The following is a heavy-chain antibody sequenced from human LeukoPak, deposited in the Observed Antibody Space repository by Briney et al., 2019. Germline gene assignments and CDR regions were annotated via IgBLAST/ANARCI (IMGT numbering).Heavy chain of an antibody. CDR1: GGSISSGGYY. CDR3: ARPYSSSLLNAFDI. J-gene: IGHJ3*02. CDR2: IYHSGST. D-gene: IGHD6-13*01. Sequence: SQTLSLTCTVSGGSISSGGYYWSWIRQPPGKGLEWIGYIYHSGSTYYNPSLKSRVTISVDRSKNQFSLKLSSVTAADTAVYYCARPYSSSLLNAFDIWGQGTMVTVSS. V-gene: IGHV4-30-2*01.